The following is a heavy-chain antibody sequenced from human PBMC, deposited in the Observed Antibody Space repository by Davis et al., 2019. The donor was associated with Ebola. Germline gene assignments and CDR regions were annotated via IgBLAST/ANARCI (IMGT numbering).Heavy chain of an antibody. CDR2: INPSGGST. D-gene: IGHD2-15*01. J-gene: IGHJ5*02. V-gene: IGHV1-46*01. Sequence: ASVTVSCKASGYTFTSYYMHWLRQAPGQGLEWMGIINPSGGSTSYAQKFQGRVTMTRDTSTSTVYMELSSLRSEDTAVYYCARDKSEGIVVVVAAMGPGWFDPWGQGTLVTVSS. CDR1: GYTFTSYY. CDR3: ARDKSEGIVVVVAAMGPGWFDP.